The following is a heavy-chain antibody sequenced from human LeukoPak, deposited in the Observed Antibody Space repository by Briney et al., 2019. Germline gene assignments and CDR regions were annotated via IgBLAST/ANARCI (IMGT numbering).Heavy chain of an antibody. D-gene: IGHD3-10*01. Sequence: PGGSLRLSCAASGSTFSSLVMSWIRQAPGKGLEWVSYISSNGNTIYYADPVKGRFTISRDNAKNSLSLQMNSLRAEDTAVYYCARWFYYGSGSFDYWGQGTLVTVSS. CDR1: GSTFSSLV. CDR2: ISSNGNTI. CDR3: ARWFYYGSGSFDY. V-gene: IGHV3-11*04. J-gene: IGHJ4*02.